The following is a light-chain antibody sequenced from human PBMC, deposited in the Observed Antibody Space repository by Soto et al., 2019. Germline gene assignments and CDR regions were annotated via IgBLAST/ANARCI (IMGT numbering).Light chain of an antibody. V-gene: IGLV2-14*01. J-gene: IGLJ1*01. CDR1: GRDIGAYDY. CDR3: SSYASSSTS. Sequence: QSALTQPASVSGSPGQSITISCTGSGRDIGAYDYVSWYQQHPGKAPKLLIYGVKNRPSGVSYRFSASKSAFTASLTISGLQAEDEAHYYCSSYASSSTSFGTGTKVTVL. CDR2: GVK.